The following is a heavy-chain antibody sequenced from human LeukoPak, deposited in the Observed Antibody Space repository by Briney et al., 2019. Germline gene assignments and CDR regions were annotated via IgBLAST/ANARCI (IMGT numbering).Heavy chain of an antibody. CDR2: IFPGDSDT. CDR3: ARSRRGGARDAFDI. Sequence: GESLKISCQGSGYTFTSYWIGWVRQMPGKGLEWMGIIFPGDSDTRYSPSFQGQVTISADKSISTAYLQRSSLRASATAMYYCARSRRGGARDAFDIWGQGTMVTVSS. D-gene: IGHD1-26*01. V-gene: IGHV5-51*01. J-gene: IGHJ3*02. CDR1: GYTFTSYW.